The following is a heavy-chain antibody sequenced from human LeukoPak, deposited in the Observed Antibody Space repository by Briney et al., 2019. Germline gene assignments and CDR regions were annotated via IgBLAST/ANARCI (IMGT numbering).Heavy chain of an antibody. V-gene: IGHV1-46*01. Sequence: GASVKVSCKASGYTFTSYYMHWVRQAPGQGLEWMGIINPSGGSTSYAQKFQGRVTMTRDTSTSTVYMELSSLGSEDTAVYYCARDTAPVSYYDFWSGYYRHYYYYGMDVWGQGTTVTVSS. CDR1: GYTFTSYY. CDR2: INPSGGST. D-gene: IGHD3-3*01. J-gene: IGHJ6*02. CDR3: ARDTAPVSYYDFWSGYYRHYYYYGMDV.